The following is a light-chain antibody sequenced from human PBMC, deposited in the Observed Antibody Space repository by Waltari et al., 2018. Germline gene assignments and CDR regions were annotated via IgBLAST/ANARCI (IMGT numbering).Light chain of an antibody. V-gene: IGLV1-44*01. Sequence: QSVLTQPPSASGTPGQRVTIACSGSSSNIGSNPVNWYQQLPGTAPKLLIYSNNQRPSGVPDRFSGSKSGTSASLAISGLQSEDEADYYCAAWDDSLNGQWVFGGGTKLTVL. CDR2: SNN. CDR3: AAWDDSLNGQWV. J-gene: IGLJ3*02. CDR1: SSNIGSNP.